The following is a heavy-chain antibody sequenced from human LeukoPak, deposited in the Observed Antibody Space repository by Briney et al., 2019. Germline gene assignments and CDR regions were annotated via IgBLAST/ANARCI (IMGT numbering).Heavy chain of an antibody. J-gene: IGHJ3*01. D-gene: IGHD3-9*01. CDR1: GFAFGSYA. CDR2: ISGSDDST. Sequence: GGSLRLSCAASGFAFGSYAMGWARQAPGKGLEWVSAISGSDDSTYYADSVKGRFTTSRDKSKNTLYLQMNSLRAEDTAVYYCSKQVDFDPADAFDVWGQGTMVTVSS. V-gene: IGHV3-23*01. CDR3: SKQVDFDPADAFDV.